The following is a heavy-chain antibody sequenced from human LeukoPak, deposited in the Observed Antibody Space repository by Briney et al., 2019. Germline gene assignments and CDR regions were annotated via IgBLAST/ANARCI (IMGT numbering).Heavy chain of an antibody. CDR1: GFTFSDYY. J-gene: IGHJ3*02. V-gene: IGHV3-11*01. D-gene: IGHD3-22*01. CDR3: AREEEYYYDSSGYYYPDAFDI. Sequence: GGSLRLSCAASGFTFSDYYMSWIRQAPGKGLEWVSYISSSGSTIYYADSVKGRFTISRDNAKNSLYLQMNSLRADDTAVYYCAREEEYYYDSSGYYYPDAFDIWGQGTMVTVSS. CDR2: ISSSGSTI.